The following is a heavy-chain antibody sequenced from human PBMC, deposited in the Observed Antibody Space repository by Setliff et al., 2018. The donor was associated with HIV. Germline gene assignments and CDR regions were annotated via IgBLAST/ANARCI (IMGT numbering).Heavy chain of an antibody. V-gene: IGHV4-59*08. D-gene: IGHD1-1*01. J-gene: IGHJ4*02. CDR3: ARLRGLNLEPFDY. CDR1: GGSISSYY. Sequence: PSETLSLTCPVSGGSISSYYWSWIRQPPGKGLEWIGYIYYSGITNYNPTLKSRVTISVDTSTNKFSLKLSSVTAADTAVYYCARLRGLNLEPFDYWGQGTLVTVSS. CDR2: IYYSGIT.